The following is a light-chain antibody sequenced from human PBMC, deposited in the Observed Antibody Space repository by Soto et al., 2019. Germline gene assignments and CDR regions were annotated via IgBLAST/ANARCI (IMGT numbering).Light chain of an antibody. Sequence: QSALTQPPSASGSLGQSVTISCTGFSNNYVSWYQQHPGKAPKLVIYEVTKRPSGVPDRFSGSKSGDTASLTVSGLQAEDEADYYCNSYAGNNNVLFGGGTKVTVL. V-gene: IGLV2-8*01. CDR2: EVT. J-gene: IGLJ2*01. CDR3: NSYAGNNNVL. CDR1: SNNY.